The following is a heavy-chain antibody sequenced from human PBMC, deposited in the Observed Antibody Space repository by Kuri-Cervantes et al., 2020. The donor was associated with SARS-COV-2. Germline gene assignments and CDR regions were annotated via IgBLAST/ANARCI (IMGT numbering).Heavy chain of an antibody. D-gene: IGHD5-18*01. CDR1: GFTFGDYA. Sequence: GESLKISCTASGFTFGDYAMSWFRQAPGKGLEWVGFIRSKAYGGTTEYAASVKGRFTISRDDSKSIAYLQMNSLKTEDIAVYYCTRDRKLWSPGPLLSDYWGQGTLVTVSS. CDR2: IRSKAYGGTT. CDR3: TRDRKLWSPGPLLSDY. V-gene: IGHV3-49*03. J-gene: IGHJ4*02.